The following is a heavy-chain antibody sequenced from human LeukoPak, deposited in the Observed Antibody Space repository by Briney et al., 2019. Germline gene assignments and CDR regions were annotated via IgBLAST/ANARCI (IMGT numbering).Heavy chain of an antibody. Sequence: GGSLRLSCAGSGFTFSNYAMSWVRQAPGKGLEWVSVISGNGDTTYYADSVKGRFTISRDNSKNTLYLQMNSLRAEDTAIYSCAKDNRGSGYFFDVWGQGTMVAVPS. D-gene: IGHD3-3*01. V-gene: IGHV3-23*01. CDR3: AKDNRGSGYFFDV. J-gene: IGHJ3*01. CDR1: GFTFSNYA. CDR2: ISGNGDTT.